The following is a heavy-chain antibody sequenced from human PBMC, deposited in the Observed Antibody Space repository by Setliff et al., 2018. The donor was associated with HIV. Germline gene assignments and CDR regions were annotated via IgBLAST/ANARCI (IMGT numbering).Heavy chain of an antibody. CDR2: INAGNDNT. CDR1: GYSFTKYV. J-gene: IGHJ6*03. V-gene: IGHV1-3*01. Sequence: WASVKVSCKASGYSFTKYVMHWVRQAPGQRLEWMGWINAGNDNTKYSQKFQGRVTITRDTSANTAYMEVSRLRSEDTAVYYCARGGTNGAPGYYYMDVWGKGTTVTVSS. D-gene: IGHD2-8*01. CDR3: ARGGTNGAPGYYYMDV.